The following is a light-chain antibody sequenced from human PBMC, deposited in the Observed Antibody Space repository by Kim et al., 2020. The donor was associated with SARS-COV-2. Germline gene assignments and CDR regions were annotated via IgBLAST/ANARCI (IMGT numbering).Light chain of an antibody. CDR1: QSISNY. CDR2: TTS. V-gene: IGKV1-39*01. CDR3: QQSFRTPYT. J-gene: IGKJ2*01. Sequence: DIQMTQSPSSLSASVGDRVTITCRASQSISNYLNWYQQKPGKAPKLLIYTTSSLQSGVPSRFSGSGSGTDFTLTISSLLPEDFASYYCQQSFRTPYTCGQGTKLEIK.